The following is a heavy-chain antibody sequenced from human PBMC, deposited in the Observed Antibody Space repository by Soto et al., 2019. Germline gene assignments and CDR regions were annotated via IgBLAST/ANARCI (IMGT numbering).Heavy chain of an antibody. V-gene: IGHV4-39*01. CDR1: GESISSSSYY. CDR2: IYYSGRT. Sequence: SETLSLTCSVSGESISSSSYYWGWIRQPPGKGLEWIGSIYYSGRTYYNPSFKSRVTISIDTSKNQFSLKLSSVTATDTAVYYCARQRTTVVTQAYFDHWGQGALVTVSS. D-gene: IGHD2-21*02. J-gene: IGHJ4*02. CDR3: ARQRTTVVTQAYFDH.